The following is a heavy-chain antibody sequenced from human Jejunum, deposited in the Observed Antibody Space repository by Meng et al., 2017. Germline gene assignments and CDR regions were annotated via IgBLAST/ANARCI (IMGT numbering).Heavy chain of an antibody. CDR2: IGATDGTV. D-gene: IGHD3-16*01. J-gene: IGHJ4*02. V-gene: IGHV3-23*01. CDR1: GFSFNNYI. CDR3: ARGRWGHGGLDY. Sequence: GESLKISCVGSGFSFNNYIMSWVRQAPGKGLEYVSSIGATDGTVFYADSVKRRFTISRDNSRSTLYLQMNSLTAGDTAIFYCARGRWGHGGLDYWGQGTLVTVSS.